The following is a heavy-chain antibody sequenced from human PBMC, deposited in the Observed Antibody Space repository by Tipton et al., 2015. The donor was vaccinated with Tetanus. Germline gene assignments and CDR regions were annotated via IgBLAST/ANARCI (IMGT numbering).Heavy chain of an antibody. CDR1: GGSISTYH. V-gene: IGHV4-59*08. Sequence: TLSLTCTVSGGSISTYHWNWIRQSPGKGLEWIGYVDYFGSTKINPSLKSRVTISVDTSKNQFSLELNSVTAADTAVYYCARSFRPRRITMVRGALGYFDYWGQGTLVTVSS. CDR2: VDYFGST. D-gene: IGHD3-10*01. J-gene: IGHJ4*02. CDR3: ARSFRPRRITMVRGALGYFDY.